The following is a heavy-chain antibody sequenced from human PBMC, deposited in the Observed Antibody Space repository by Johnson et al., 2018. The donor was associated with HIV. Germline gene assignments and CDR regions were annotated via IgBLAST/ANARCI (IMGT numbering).Heavy chain of an antibody. J-gene: IGHJ3*01. CDR2: IWYDGLNK. D-gene: IGHD6-19*01. V-gene: IGHV3-30*02. CDR1: GFTFSSYG. Sequence: QVQLVESGGGVVQPGGSLRLSCAASGFTFSSYGMHWVRQAPGKGLEWVAVIWYDGLNKYYADSVKGRFTISRDNSKNTLYLEMNSLRPEDTAVYYCAKDLGQWLVDALHLWGQGTMVTVSS. CDR3: AKDLGQWLVDALHL.